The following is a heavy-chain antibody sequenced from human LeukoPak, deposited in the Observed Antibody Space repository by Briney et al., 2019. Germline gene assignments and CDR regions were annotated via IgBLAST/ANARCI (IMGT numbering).Heavy chain of an antibody. V-gene: IGHV4-34*01. CDR1: GGSITTYY. D-gene: IGHD6-19*01. J-gene: IGHJ4*02. CDR2: INHSGST. CDR3: YSSGWPDY. Sequence: TSETLSLTCTVSGGSITTYYWSWIRQPPGKGLEWIGEINHSGSTNYNPSLKSRVTISVDTSKNQFSLKLSSVTAADTAVYYCYSSGWPDYWGQGTLVTVSS.